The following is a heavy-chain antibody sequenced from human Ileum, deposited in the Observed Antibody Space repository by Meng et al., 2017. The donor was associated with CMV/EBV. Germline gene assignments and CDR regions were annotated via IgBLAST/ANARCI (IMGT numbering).Heavy chain of an antibody. V-gene: IGHV4-4*07. CDR3: AREKSSCTSSTCYGVDS. J-gene: IGHJ4*02. D-gene: IGHD2-2*01. CDR1: DGSISSYY. CDR2: IHTSGTT. Sequence: QVPRQDAVPGLVKPSETLSLTCTVSDGSISSYYWSWIRQSAGKGLEWIGRIHTSGTTNYNPSLKSRVTLSLDTSKDQFSLKLTSVTAADTAVYYCAREKSSCTSSTCYGVDSWGQGTLVTVSS.